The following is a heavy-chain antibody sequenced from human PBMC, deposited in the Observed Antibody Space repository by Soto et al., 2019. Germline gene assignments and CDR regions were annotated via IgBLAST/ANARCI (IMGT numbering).Heavy chain of an antibody. J-gene: IGHJ6*02. V-gene: IGHV1-8*01. CDR1: GYTFTSYD. CDR3: ARSLTVSPTAPYYYGMDV. D-gene: IGHD1-1*01. Sequence: QVQLVQSGAEVKKPGASVKVSCKASGYTFTSYDINWVRQATGQGLEWMGWMNPNSGNTGYAQKFQGRVTMTRNTSISTAYMELSSLRSEDTAVYYCARSLTVSPTAPYYYGMDVWGQGTTVTVSS. CDR2: MNPNSGNT.